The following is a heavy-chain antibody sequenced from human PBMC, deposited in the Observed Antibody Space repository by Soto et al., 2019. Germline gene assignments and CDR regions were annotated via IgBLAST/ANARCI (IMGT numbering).Heavy chain of an antibody. CDR1: GYIFTGYF. CDR2: IIPIFGTA. CDR3: ARARIFEYYYDSSGYKGLDAFDI. J-gene: IGHJ3*02. V-gene: IGHV1-69*13. Sequence: SVKVSCKASGYIFTGYFIQWLRQAPGQGLEWMGGIIPIFGTANYAQKFQGRVTITADESTSTAYMELSSLRSEDTAVYYCARARIFEYYYDSSGYKGLDAFDIWGQGTMVTVSS. D-gene: IGHD3-22*01.